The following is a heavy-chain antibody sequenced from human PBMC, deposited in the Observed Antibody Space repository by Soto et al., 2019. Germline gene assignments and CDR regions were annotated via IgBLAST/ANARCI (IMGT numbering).Heavy chain of an antibody. Sequence: EEQLVESGGGLVKPGRSLRLSCTASGFTFGDYTMTWFRQAPGKGLEWVGFITTKAHGGTTEYAASVKGRFTISRDDSKSIAYLQMTSLKAEDTAVYYCTRGGYCSSSSCYAWGADYHNGMDVWGQGTTVTVSS. D-gene: IGHD2-2*01. CDR1: GFTFGDYT. J-gene: IGHJ6*02. CDR2: ITTKAHGGTT. V-gene: IGHV3-49*05. CDR3: TRGGYCSSSSCYAWGADYHNGMDV.